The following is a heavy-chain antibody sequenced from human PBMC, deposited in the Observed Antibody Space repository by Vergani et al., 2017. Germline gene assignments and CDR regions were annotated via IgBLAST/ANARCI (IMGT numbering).Heavy chain of an antibody. V-gene: IGHV3-23*01. J-gene: IGHJ5*02. CDR2: ISGSGGST. Sequence: EVQLLESGGGLVQPGGSLRLSCAASGFTFSSYAMSWAHQAPWKGVEGVSAISGSGGSTYYADSVKGRFTISRDNSKNTLSLQMNSLKTEDTAVYYCTRLAWVNPWGQGTLVTVSS. D-gene: IGHD3-9*01. CDR1: GFTFSSYA. CDR3: TRLAWVNP.